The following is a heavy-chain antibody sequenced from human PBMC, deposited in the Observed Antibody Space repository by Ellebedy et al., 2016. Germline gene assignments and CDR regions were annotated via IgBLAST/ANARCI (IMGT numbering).Heavy chain of an antibody. CDR2: IVFSGTAA. CDR1: GFIFNVAG. D-gene: IGHD3-3*01. J-gene: IGHJ4*02. V-gene: IGHV3-21*01. CDR3: ARDGSEWSRDV. Sequence: GESLKISXAASGFIFNVAGMTWVRQAPGKGLEWVATIVFSGTAAYYSDSVKGRFIISRDNVKNLVFLQMNSLRVEDTGVYYRARDGSEWSRDVWGQGTLVTVSS.